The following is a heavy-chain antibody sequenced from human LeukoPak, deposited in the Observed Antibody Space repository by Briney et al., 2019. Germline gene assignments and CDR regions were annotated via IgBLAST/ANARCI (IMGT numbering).Heavy chain of an antibody. Sequence: GGSLRLSCAASGFTFSSYEMNWVRQAPGKGLEWVSYISSSGSTIYYADSVKGRFTISRDNAKNSLYLQMNSLRAEDTAVYYCARDRHTARYYGMDVWGQGTTVTVSS. V-gene: IGHV3-48*03. CDR2: ISSSGSTI. CDR1: GFTFSSYE. CDR3: ARDRHTARYYGMDV. J-gene: IGHJ6*02. D-gene: IGHD5-18*01.